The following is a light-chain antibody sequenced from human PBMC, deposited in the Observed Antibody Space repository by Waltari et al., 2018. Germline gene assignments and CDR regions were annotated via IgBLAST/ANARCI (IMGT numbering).Light chain of an antibody. CDR3: LLYHGSAQV. J-gene: IGLJ3*02. Sequence: QTVVTQEPSLTVSPGGTVTLTCASSTGAVTSANYPNWIQQKPGQAPRGLIYSTSNKHSWTPAHFSGSLCGGKAALTLSGVQPEDEADYYCLLYHGSAQVFGGGTKLTVL. V-gene: IGLV7-43*01. CDR1: TGAVTSANY. CDR2: STS.